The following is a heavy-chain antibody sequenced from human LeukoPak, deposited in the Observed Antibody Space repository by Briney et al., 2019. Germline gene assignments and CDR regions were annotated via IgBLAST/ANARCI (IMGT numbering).Heavy chain of an antibody. CDR2: IYSGGST. J-gene: IGHJ4*02. CDR3: ASDRRAIAAGGTLCDY. V-gene: IGHV3-53*01. CDR1: GFTVSSNY. Sequence: GGSLRLSCAASGFTVSSNYMSGVRQAPGKGLEWVSVIYSGGSTYYADSVKGRFTISRDNSKNTLYLQMNSLRAEDTAVYYCASDRRAIAAGGTLCDYWRQRTVVPVSS. D-gene: IGHD6-13*01.